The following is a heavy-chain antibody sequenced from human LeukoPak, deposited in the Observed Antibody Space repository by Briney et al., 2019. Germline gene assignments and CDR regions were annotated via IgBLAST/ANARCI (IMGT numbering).Heavy chain of an antibody. CDR1: GVSISSYY. Sequence: SETLSLTCTVSGVSISSYYWSWIRQPPGKGLEWIGYIYYSGSTNYNPSLKSRVTISVDTSKNQFSLKLSSVTAADTAVYYCARVAEYYDSSGYHSHFDYWGQGTLVTVSS. CDR3: ARVAEYYDSSGYHSHFDY. V-gene: IGHV4-59*01. CDR2: IYYSGST. J-gene: IGHJ4*02. D-gene: IGHD3-22*01.